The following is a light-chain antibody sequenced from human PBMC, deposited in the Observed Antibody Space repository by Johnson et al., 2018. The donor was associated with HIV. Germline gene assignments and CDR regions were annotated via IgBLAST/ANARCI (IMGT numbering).Light chain of an antibody. V-gene: IGLV1-51*01. CDR3: GTWDSSLSAHNYV. CDR1: DYDIGNNY. CDR2: DNN. J-gene: IGLJ1*01. Sequence: QSVLTQPPSVSAAPGQKVTISCFGSDYDIGNNYVSWYQQLPGTAPKLVIYDNNKRPSGIPDQFSGSKSGTSATLGITGLQTGDEADYYCGTWDSSLSAHNYVFGTGTKVTVL.